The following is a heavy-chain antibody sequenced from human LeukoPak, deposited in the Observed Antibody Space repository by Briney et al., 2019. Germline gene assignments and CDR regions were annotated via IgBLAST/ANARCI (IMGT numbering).Heavy chain of an antibody. CDR3: ARDPYSGNYGNDYYYYMDV. J-gene: IGHJ6*03. Sequence: GGSLRLSCAASGFTFSSFSMNWVRQAPGKAMEWVSSITSSGTHIFYADSVRGRFTISRDNAKNSLYLQMDSLGPDDTAVYYCARDPYSGNYGNDYYYYMDVWGKGTTVTISS. D-gene: IGHD1-26*01. CDR1: GFTFSSFS. CDR2: ITSSGTHI. V-gene: IGHV3-21*01.